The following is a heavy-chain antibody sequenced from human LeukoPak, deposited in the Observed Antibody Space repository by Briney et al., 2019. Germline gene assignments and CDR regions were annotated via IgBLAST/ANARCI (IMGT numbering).Heavy chain of an antibody. D-gene: IGHD6-19*01. V-gene: IGHV1-3*01. CDR2: INAGNGNT. CDR1: GYTFTSYA. CDR3: ARGLYSSGWAEYFQH. Sequence: ASVKVTCKASGYTFTSYAMHWVRQAPGQRLEWMGWINAGNGNTKYSQKFQGRVTITRDTSASTAYMELSSPRSEDTAVYYCARGLYSSGWAEYFQHWGQGTLVTVSS. J-gene: IGHJ1*01.